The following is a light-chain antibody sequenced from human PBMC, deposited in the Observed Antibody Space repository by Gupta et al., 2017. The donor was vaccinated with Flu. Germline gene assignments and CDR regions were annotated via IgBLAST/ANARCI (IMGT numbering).Light chain of an antibody. CDR3: CSYITSSRV. J-gene: IGLJ3*02. Sequence: QSITISCTGTSSDVGRYDYVYWYQQHPGNAPKLVIYEVTNRPSGVSNRFSGSKSGNTASLTISGLQADDEADYYCCSYITSSRVFGGGTKLTVL. CDR2: EVT. CDR1: SSDVGRYDY. V-gene: IGLV2-14*01.